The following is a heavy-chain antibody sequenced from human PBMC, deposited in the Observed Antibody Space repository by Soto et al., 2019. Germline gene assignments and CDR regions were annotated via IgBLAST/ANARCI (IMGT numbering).Heavy chain of an antibody. V-gene: IGHV3-23*01. Sequence: GGSLRLSCAASGFTFSSYAMSWVRQAPGKGLEWVSAISGSGGSTYYADSVKGRFTISRDDSKNTLYLQMNSLRAEDTAVYYCAKDLYSSSSHPGYNWFDPWGQGTLVTVSS. J-gene: IGHJ5*02. D-gene: IGHD6-6*01. CDR3: AKDLYSSSSHPGYNWFDP. CDR2: ISGSGGST. CDR1: GFTFSSYA.